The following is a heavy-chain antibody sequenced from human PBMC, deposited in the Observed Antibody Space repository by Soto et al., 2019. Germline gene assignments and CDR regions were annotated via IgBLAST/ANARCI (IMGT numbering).Heavy chain of an antibody. Sequence: QVQLVQSGAEVKKPGSSVKVSCKASGGTFSSYAISWVRQAPGQGLEWMGGIIPIFGTANYAQKFQGRVTITADEPTSTAYMELSSLRSEDTAVYYCARGGGFYDFWSGYPLDNWFDPWGQGTLVTVSS. CDR3: ARGGGFYDFWSGYPLDNWFDP. V-gene: IGHV1-69*01. D-gene: IGHD3-3*01. CDR2: IIPIFGTA. J-gene: IGHJ5*02. CDR1: GGTFSSYA.